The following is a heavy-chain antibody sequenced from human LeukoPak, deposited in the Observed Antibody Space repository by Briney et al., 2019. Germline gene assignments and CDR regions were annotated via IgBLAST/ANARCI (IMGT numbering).Heavy chain of an antibody. CDR1: GFTFNNYG. V-gene: IGHV3-23*01. J-gene: IGHJ4*02. Sequence: GGSLRLSCAASGFTFNNYGMTWFRQVPGKGLEWVSTINDRGKNTHYPDSVKGRFTISRDNSRNTLYLQMNSLGAEDTALYFCAIDPPHHSDTKYLDYWGQGTLVTVSS. CDR3: AIDPPHHSDTKYLDY. CDR2: INDRGKNT. D-gene: IGHD3-22*01.